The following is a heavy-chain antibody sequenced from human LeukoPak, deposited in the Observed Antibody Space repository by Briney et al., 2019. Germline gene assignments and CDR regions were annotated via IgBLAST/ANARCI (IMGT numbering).Heavy chain of an antibody. CDR1: GYSFTSYW. Sequence: GESLKISCKGSGYSFTSYWIAWVRQMPGKGLEWMGIIYPGDSDTRYGPSFQGQVTISADKSISTAYLQWSSLKASDTAMYYCARQGSPGHWCFDLWGRGTLVTVSS. CDR3: ARQGSPGHWCFDL. D-gene: IGHD3-10*01. V-gene: IGHV5-51*01. J-gene: IGHJ2*01. CDR2: IYPGDSDT.